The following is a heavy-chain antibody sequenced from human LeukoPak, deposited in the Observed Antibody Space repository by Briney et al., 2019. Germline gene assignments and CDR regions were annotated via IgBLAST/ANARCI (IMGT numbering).Heavy chain of an antibody. CDR3: ARISPPYYYDSSGYQ. D-gene: IGHD3-22*01. CDR2: IYYSGST. Sequence: SETLSLTCAVSGVSISSYYWSWIRQPPGKGLEWIGYIYYSGSTNYNPSLKSRVTISVDTSKNQFSLKLSSVTAADTAVYYCARISPPYYYDSSGYQWGQGTLVTVS. V-gene: IGHV4-59*08. J-gene: IGHJ4*02. CDR1: GVSISSYY.